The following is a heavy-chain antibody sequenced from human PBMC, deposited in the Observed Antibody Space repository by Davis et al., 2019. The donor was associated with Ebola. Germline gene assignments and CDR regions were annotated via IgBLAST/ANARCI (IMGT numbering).Heavy chain of an antibody. CDR3: ARVSLLGGEPFDF. Sequence: GESLKISCTVSGYRFTNYWIGWVRQMPGKGLEWMGIIYPPDSNNKYSPSFQGRVTISADQSITTAYLQWSSLRASDTAIYYCARVSLLGGEPFDFWGQGTLVTVSS. CDR2: IYPPDSNN. J-gene: IGHJ4*02. D-gene: IGHD1-26*01. CDR1: GYRFTNYW. V-gene: IGHV5-51*01.